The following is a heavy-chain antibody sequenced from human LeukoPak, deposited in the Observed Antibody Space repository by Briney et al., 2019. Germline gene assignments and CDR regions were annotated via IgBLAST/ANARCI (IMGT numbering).Heavy chain of an antibody. CDR3: AKSPPMVRGVQVFDY. CDR1: GFTFSSYS. V-gene: IGHV3-48*01. J-gene: IGHJ4*02. D-gene: IGHD3-10*01. CDR2: ISSSSTI. Sequence: GGSLRLSCAASGFTFSSYSMNWVRQAPGKGLEWVPYISSSSTIYYADSVKGRFTISRDNSKNTLYLQMNSLRAEDTAVYYCAKSPPMVRGVQVFDYWGQGTLVTVSS.